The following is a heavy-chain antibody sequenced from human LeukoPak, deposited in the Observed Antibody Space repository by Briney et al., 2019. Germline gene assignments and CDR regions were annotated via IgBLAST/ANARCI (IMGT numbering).Heavy chain of an antibody. CDR3: ASTGGYSSSWYYFDY. CDR1: GFTFNNYW. CDR2: IKQDGSEK. Sequence: GGSLRLSCAASGFTFNNYWMSWVRQAPGKGLAWVANIKQDGSEKYYVDSVKGRFTVSRDNAKNSLYLQMNSLRAEDTAVYYCASTGGYSSSWYYFDYWGQGTLVTVSS. D-gene: IGHD6-13*01. J-gene: IGHJ4*02. V-gene: IGHV3-7*01.